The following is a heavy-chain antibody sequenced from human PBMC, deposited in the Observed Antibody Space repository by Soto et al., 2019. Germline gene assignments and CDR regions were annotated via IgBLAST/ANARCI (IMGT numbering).Heavy chain of an antibody. CDR3: AKEPYDSSGYYIDY. CDR2: IFPIVGIT. Sequence: QVQLVQSGAGVKKPGSSVKVSSKDSGGTFSNYSLSWVRQAPGQGLEWMGRIFPIVGITKYAQKFQGRVTITADKSTTTVYMELSSLRPEDTAVYYCAKEPYDSSGYYIDYWGQGTLVTVSS. CDR1: GGTFSNYS. V-gene: IGHV1-69*08. J-gene: IGHJ4*02. D-gene: IGHD3-22*01.